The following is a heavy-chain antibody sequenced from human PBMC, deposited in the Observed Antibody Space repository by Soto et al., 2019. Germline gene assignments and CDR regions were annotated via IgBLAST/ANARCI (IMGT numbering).Heavy chain of an antibody. V-gene: IGHV4-59*08. Sequence: QVQLQESGPGLVKPSETRSLTCTVSDDSSSNYKWSWIRQPPGRRLEWIGYIDSNGGTSYNPSLQSRVTISIDTSTKQFFLKLSSVTAADTAVYYCVRQGFGRLHGLVDVWGQGTTVTVSS. J-gene: IGHJ6*02. CDR3: VRQGFGRLHGLVDV. CDR2: IDSNGGT. D-gene: IGHD3-10*01. CDR1: DDSSSNYK.